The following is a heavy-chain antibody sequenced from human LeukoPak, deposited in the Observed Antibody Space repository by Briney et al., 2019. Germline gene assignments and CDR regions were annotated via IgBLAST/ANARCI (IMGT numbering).Heavy chain of an antibody. CDR1: GGSISSGDYY. CDR2: IYYSGST. J-gene: IGHJ4*02. CDR3: ARHTGSHSDY. Sequence: PSETLSLTCTVSGGSISSGDYYWSWIRQSPGKGLEWIGYIYYSGSTYYNPSLRSRVIISIDTSKNQFSLRLSSVTAADTAVYYCARHTGSHSDYWGQGTLVTVSS. D-gene: IGHD1-26*01. V-gene: IGHV4-30-4*01.